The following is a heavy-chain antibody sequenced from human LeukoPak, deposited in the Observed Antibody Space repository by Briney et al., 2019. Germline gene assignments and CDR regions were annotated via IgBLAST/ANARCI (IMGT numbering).Heavy chain of an antibody. V-gene: IGHV1-18*01. Sequence: ASVKVSCKASGYTFTSYGISWVRQAPGQGLEWMGWISAYNGNTNYAQKLQGRVTMTTDTSTGTAYMELRSLRSDDTAVYYCARALDYGDYYYYMDVWGKGTTVTVSS. D-gene: IGHD4-17*01. CDR2: ISAYNGNT. J-gene: IGHJ6*03. CDR3: ARALDYGDYYYYMDV. CDR1: GYTFTSYG.